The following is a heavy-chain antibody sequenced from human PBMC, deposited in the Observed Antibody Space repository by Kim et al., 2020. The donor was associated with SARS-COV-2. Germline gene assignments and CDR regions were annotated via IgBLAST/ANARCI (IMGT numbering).Heavy chain of an antibody. CDR2: IIPLLGIT. CDR1: GGTFDTYA. CDR3: SRGNCGGNCLGD. D-gene: IGHD2-21*02. J-gene: IGHJ4*02. V-gene: IGHV1-69*04. Sequence: SVKVSCKASGGTFDTYALSWVRQAPGQGLEWMGRIIPLLGITNYAQKFQDRLTITADKSTSIAHMELSGLRSDDTAVYFCSRGNCGGNCLGDWGPGSLV.